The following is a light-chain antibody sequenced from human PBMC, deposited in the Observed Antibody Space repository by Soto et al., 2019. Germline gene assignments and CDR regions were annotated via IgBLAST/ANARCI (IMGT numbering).Light chain of an antibody. Sequence: EIVMTQSPATLSVSPGERATVSCRASQRVSSNLAWYQQKPGHAPRLLIYGASTRATGIPARFSGSGSGTEFTLTIGSLQSEDFAVYYCQQYNNWPRTFRQGTKLEIK. CDR2: GAS. CDR1: QRVSSN. V-gene: IGKV3-15*01. J-gene: IGKJ2*01. CDR3: QQYNNWPRT.